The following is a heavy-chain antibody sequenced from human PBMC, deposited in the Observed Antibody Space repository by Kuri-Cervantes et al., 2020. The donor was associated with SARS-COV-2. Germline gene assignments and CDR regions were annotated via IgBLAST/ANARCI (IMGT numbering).Heavy chain of an antibody. J-gene: IGHJ4*02. Sequence: SETLSLTCTVSGGSISSYYWSWIRQPPGKGLEWIGYIYYSGSTNYNPSLKSRVTISVDTSKNQFSLKLSSVTAADTAVYYCARSSSGSYSSFLDYWGQGTLVTVSS. V-gene: IGHV4-59*01. CDR3: ARSSSGSYSSFLDY. CDR1: GGSISSYY. CDR2: IYYSGST. D-gene: IGHD1-26*01.